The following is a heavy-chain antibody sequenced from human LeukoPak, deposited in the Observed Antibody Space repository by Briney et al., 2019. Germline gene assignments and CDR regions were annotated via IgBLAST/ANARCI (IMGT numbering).Heavy chain of an antibody. V-gene: IGHV4-59*01. Sequence: PSETLSLTCTVSGGSISSYYWSWIRQPPGKGLEWIGYIYYSGSTNYNPSLKSRVTISVDTSKNQFSLKLSSVTAADTAVYYCARGLSWVTQTSYFDYWGQGTLVTVSS. D-gene: IGHD2-21*02. CDR2: IYYSGST. J-gene: IGHJ4*02. CDR1: GGSISSYY. CDR3: ARGLSWVTQTSYFDY.